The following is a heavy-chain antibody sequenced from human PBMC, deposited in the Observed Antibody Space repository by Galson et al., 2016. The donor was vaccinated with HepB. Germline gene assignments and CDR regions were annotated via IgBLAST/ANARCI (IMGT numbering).Heavy chain of an antibody. J-gene: IGHJ5*02. CDR1: SVSSNY. Sequence: SVSSNYIIWVRQAPGKGLEWIGSIYYSGTTYYNPSLKSRVTISLDTPKNQFSLKLRSVTAADTAMYYCARHDYDSSGYNWFDPWGQGTLVTVSP. CDR2: IYYSGTT. V-gene: IGHV4-39*01. D-gene: IGHD3-22*01. CDR3: ARHDYDSSGYNWFDP.